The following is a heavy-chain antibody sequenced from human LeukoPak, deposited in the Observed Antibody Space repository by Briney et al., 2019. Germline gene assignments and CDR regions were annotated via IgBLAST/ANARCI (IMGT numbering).Heavy chain of an antibody. J-gene: IGHJ6*02. CDR3: ARDPYSSTWSYGMDV. Sequence: GGSLRLSCAASGFIFSSYSMNWVRQAPGKGLEWVSSISSGSGFIYYADSVKGRFTISRDNAKNSLYLQMNSLRAEDTAVYYCARDPYSSTWSYGMDVWGQGTTVTVSS. CDR1: GFIFSSYS. CDR2: ISSGSGFI. D-gene: IGHD6-6*01. V-gene: IGHV3-21*01.